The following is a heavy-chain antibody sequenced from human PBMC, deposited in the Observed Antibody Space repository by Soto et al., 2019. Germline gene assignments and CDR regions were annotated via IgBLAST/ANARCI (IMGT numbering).Heavy chain of an antibody. D-gene: IGHD6-19*01. CDR3: ARGPRVAGITTARSQKDAFDI. J-gene: IGHJ3*02. CDR2: INHSGST. CDR1: GGSFSGYY. V-gene: IGHV4-34*01. Sequence: SETLSLTCAVYGGSFSGYYWSWIRQPPGKGLEWIGEINHSGSTNYNPSLKSRVTISVDTSKNQFSLKLSSVTAADTAVYYCARGPRVAGITTARSQKDAFDIWGQGTMVTVSS.